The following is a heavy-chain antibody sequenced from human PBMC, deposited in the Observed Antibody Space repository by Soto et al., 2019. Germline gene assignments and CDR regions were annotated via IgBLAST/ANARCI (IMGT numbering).Heavy chain of an antibody. Sequence: QVQLVQSGAEVKEPGASVNISCKASGYTFTDSYLHWVRQAPGQVLAWMGCITPNSGDSEYAQRFQGRVTMTGDTSITTAYMALSALRSDDTAVYYCARKAARRLVVTALFDSRGQGTLVTVSS. CDR1: GYTFTDSY. J-gene: IGHJ4*02. D-gene: IGHD2-8*02. V-gene: IGHV1-2*02. CDR2: ITPNSGDS. CDR3: ARKAARRLVVTALFDS.